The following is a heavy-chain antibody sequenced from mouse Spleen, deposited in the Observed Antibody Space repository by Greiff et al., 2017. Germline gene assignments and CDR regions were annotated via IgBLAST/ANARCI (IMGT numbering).Heavy chain of an antibody. CDR1: GFSLSTSGMG. V-gene: IGHV8-12*01. D-gene: IGHD3-3*01. CDR3: ARRVGTRYFDV. J-gene: IGHJ1*01. CDR2: IYWDDDK. Sequence: QVTLKVSGPGILQPSQTLSLTCSFSGFSLSTSGMGVSWIRQPSGKGLEWLAHIYWDDDKRYNPSLKSRLTISKDTSRKQVFLKITSVDTADTATYYCARRVGTRYFDVWGAGTTVTVSS.